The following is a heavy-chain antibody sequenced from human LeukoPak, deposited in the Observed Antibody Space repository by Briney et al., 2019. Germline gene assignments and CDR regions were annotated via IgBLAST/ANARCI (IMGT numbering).Heavy chain of an antibody. CDR3: ARDQLTNYFDY. CDR2: IYYSGST. Sequence: SETLSLTCTVSGVSISSGDYYWSWIRQPPGKGLEWIGYIYYSGSTYYNPSLKSRVTISVDTSKNQFSLKLSSVTAADTAVYYCARDQLTNYFDYWGQGTLVTVSS. D-gene: IGHD2-2*01. V-gene: IGHV4-30-4*01. J-gene: IGHJ4*02. CDR1: GVSISSGDYY.